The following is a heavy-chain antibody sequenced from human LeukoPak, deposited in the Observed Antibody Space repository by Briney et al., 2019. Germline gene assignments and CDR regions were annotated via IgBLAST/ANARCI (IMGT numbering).Heavy chain of an antibody. V-gene: IGHV3-7*01. CDR1: GFTLSNYW. D-gene: IGHD3-10*01. Sequence: GGSLRLSCAASGFTLSNYWMSWVRQAPGKGLEWVANIKQDGSEKYIVDSVKGRFTISRDNAKNSLYLQMNSLRAEDTAVYYCGRDSVVRGAPEFDYWGQGTLVTVSS. CDR3: GRDSVVRGAPEFDY. CDR2: IKQDGSEK. J-gene: IGHJ4*02.